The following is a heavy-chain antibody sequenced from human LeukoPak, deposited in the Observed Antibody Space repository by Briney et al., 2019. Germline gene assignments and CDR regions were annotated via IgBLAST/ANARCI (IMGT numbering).Heavy chain of an antibody. V-gene: IGHV1-24*01. CDR2: FDPEDGET. CDR3: ATGYGPMVQGVIIYY. Sequence: ASVEVSCKVSGYTLTELSMHWVRQAPGKGLEWMGGFDPEDGETIYAQKFQGRVTMTEDTSTDTAYMELSSLRSEDTAVYYCATGYGPMVQGVIIYYWGQGTLVTISS. CDR1: GYTLTELS. J-gene: IGHJ4*02. D-gene: IGHD3-10*01.